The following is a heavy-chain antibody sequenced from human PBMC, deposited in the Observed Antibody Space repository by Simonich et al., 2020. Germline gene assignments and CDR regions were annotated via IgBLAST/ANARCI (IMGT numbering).Heavy chain of an antibody. J-gene: IGHJ4*02. D-gene: IGHD2-15*01. V-gene: IGHV1-18*01. Sequence: QVQLVQSGAEVKKPGASVKVSCKASGYTFTSYGISWVRPAPGQGLEWMGWISANNGNTNYAQKLQGRVTMTTDTSTSTAYMELRSLRSDDTAVYYCARASRGTWWYYYFDYWGQGTLVTVSS. CDR2: ISANNGNT. CDR1: GYTFTSYG. CDR3: ARASRGTWWYYYFDY.